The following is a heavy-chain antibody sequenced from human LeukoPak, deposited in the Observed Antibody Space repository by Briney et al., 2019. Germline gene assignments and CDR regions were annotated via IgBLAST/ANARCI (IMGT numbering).Heavy chain of an antibody. CDR1: GYTFTSYY. V-gene: IGHV1-46*01. CDR2: INPSGGST. Sequence: ASVKVSCKASGYTFTSYYMHWVRQAPGQGLEWMGIINPSGGSTSYAQKFQGRVTMTRDTSTSTAYMELSSLRSEDTAVYYCARRNGVFGVVKNYYYYYGMDVWGQGTTVTVSS. J-gene: IGHJ6*02. CDR3: ARRNGVFGVVKNYYYYYGMDV. D-gene: IGHD3-3*01.